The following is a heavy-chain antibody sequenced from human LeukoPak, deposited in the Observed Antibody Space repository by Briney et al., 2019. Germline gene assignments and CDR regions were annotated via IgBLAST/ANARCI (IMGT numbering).Heavy chain of an antibody. CDR1: GFIFTSSA. D-gene: IGHD3-22*01. Sequence: SVKVSCKSSGFIFTSSALQGVRQARGQRIEGVGWSLVGSGNTNYAQKFQERVTITRDMSTSTAYMELSSLRSEDTGVYYCARYRTGYYYVYWGQGTLVTVSS. CDR3: ARYRTGYYYVY. CDR2: SLVGSGNT. J-gene: IGHJ4*02. V-gene: IGHV1-58*01.